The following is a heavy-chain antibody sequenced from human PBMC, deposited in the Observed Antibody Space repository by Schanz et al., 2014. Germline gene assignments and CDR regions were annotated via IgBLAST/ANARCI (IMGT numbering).Heavy chain of an antibody. CDR2: INPSSGTT. J-gene: IGHJ4*02. CDR1: GYPFTNYY. D-gene: IGHD2-2*01. CDR3: ARGGFFDSTSFDS. Sequence: QVHLEQSGPEVKKPGASVKLSCRASGYPFTNYYIHWVRQAPGQGLEWMGKINPSSGTTRIAQNFQGRLTVTRDTSTSTVNMELSSLRSEDTAVYYCARGGFFDSTSFDSGGQGTLGTVAS. V-gene: IGHV1-46*03.